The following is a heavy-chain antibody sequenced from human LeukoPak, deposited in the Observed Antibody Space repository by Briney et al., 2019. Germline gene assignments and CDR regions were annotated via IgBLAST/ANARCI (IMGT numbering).Heavy chain of an antibody. Sequence: ASVKVSCKASGYTFTGYYMHWVRQAPGQGLEWMGWINPNSGGTNYAQKFQGRVTMTRDTSISTAYMGLSRLRSDDTAVYYCAKAKALVARGYCSGGSCYFDYWGQGTLVTVSS. CDR3: AKAKALVARGYCSGGSCYFDY. D-gene: IGHD2-15*01. CDR1: GYTFTGYY. J-gene: IGHJ4*02. CDR2: INPNSGGT. V-gene: IGHV1-2*02.